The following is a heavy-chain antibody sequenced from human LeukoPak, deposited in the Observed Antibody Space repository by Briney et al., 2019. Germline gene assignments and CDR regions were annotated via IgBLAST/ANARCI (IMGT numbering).Heavy chain of an antibody. CDR3: TRSPNPRYYDSSGYLYYFDY. V-gene: IGHV3-73*01. Sequence: GGSLRLSCAASGFTFNNAWMSWVRQASGKGLEWVGRIRSKANSYATAYAASVKGRFTISRDDSKNTAYLQMNSLKTEDTAVYYCTRSPNPRYYDSSGYLYYFDYWGQGTLVTVSS. CDR2: IRSKANSYAT. CDR1: GFTFNNAW. D-gene: IGHD3-22*01. J-gene: IGHJ4*02.